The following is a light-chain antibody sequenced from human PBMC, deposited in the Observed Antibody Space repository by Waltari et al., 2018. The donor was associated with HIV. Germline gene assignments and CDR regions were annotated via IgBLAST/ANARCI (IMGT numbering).Light chain of an antibody. J-gene: IGKJ1*01. CDR2: WAS. Sequence: DILMPHSPDSLAGSLGGGTALNSESSLSVLYSPNNKNYLAWYQQKPGQPPRLLIYWASTREFGVPDRFSGSGSRTDFTLTISSLQAEDVAVYYCQQYASPPWTFGQGTKVEIK. CDR1: LSVLYSPNNKNY. V-gene: IGKV4-1*01. CDR3: QQYASPPWT.